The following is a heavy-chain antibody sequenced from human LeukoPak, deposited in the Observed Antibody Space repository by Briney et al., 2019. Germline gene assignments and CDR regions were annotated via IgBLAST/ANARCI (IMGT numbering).Heavy chain of an antibody. V-gene: IGHV1-2*02. J-gene: IGHJ4*02. CDR2: INPNSGGT. CDR1: GYTFTGYY. D-gene: IGHD1-26*01. Sequence: ASVKVSCKASGYTFTGYYMHWVRQAPGQGLEWMGWINPNSGGTNYAQKFQGRATMTRDTSISTAYMELSRLRSDDTAVYYCARGPNKGATTFDYWGQGTLVTVSS. CDR3: ARGPNKGATTFDY.